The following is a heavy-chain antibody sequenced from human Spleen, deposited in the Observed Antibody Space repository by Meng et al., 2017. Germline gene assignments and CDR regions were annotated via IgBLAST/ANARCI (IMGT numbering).Heavy chain of an antibody. Sequence: ASVKVSCKASGYTFTGYYMHWVRQAPGQGLEWMGRINPNSGGTNYAQKFQGRVTMTRDTSISTAYMELSSLRSEDTAVYYCASYYYDSSGYASYYYYYGMDVWGQGTTVTVSS. CDR2: INPNSGGT. CDR1: GYTFTGYY. CDR3: ASYYYDSSGYASYYYYYGMDV. V-gene: IGHV1-2*06. D-gene: IGHD3-22*01. J-gene: IGHJ6*02.